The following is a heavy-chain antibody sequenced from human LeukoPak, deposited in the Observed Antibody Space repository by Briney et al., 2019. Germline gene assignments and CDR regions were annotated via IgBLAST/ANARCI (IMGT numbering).Heavy chain of an antibody. D-gene: IGHD7-27*01. J-gene: IGHJ4*02. CDR2: ISYSGST. CDR3: ARLQGRGDNYLDF. Sequence: ASETLSLTCTVSGGSISPYYWSWLRQPPGKGLEWIGYISYSGSTNYNPSLKTLKSRVTFSVDTSKNQFSLTLSSVTAADTAFYYRARLQGRGDNYLDFWGQGALVTVSS. V-gene: IGHV4-59*08. CDR1: GGSISPYY.